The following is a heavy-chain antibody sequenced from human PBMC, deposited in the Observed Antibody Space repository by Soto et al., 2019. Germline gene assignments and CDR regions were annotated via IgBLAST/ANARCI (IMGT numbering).Heavy chain of an antibody. D-gene: IGHD6-6*01. CDR3: ARDLGSSSSGDDAFDI. Sequence: ASVKVSCKASGYTFTCYYMHWARQAPGQGLEWMGWINPNSGGTNDAQKFQGWVTMTRDRSISTAYMELSRLRSDDTAVYYCARDLGSSSSGDDAFDIWGQGTMVTVSS. V-gene: IGHV1-2*04. CDR2: INPNSGGT. CDR1: GYTFTCYY. J-gene: IGHJ3*02.